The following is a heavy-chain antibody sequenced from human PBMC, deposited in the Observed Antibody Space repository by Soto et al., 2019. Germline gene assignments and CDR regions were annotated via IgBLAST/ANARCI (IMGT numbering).Heavy chain of an antibody. CDR1: GGTFSSYA. D-gene: IGHD2-2*01. CDR3: ARSQGSSTSLEIYYYYYYSMDV. Sequence: QVQLVQSGAEVKKPGSSVKVSCKASGGTFSSYAISWVRQAPGQGLEWMGGLIPISGTANYAQKFQGRVTITADESTSTAYMELSRLRSEDTAVYYCARSQGSSTSLEIYYYYYYSMDVWGQGTTFTGSS. V-gene: IGHV1-69*01. J-gene: IGHJ6*02. CDR2: LIPISGTA.